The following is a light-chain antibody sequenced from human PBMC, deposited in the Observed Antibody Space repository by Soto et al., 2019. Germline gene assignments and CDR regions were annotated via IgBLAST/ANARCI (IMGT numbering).Light chain of an antibody. CDR2: GAS. V-gene: IGKV3-15*01. CDR1: QSVSSN. J-gene: IGKJ2*01. Sequence: EIVMTQSPATLSVSPGERATLSCRASQSVSSNLAWYQQKPGQPPRLLIYGASTRATGIPARFSGSGSGTEFTLTIDSLQSEDFVVYYCQQYDYWPPYTFGQGTQREIK. CDR3: QQYDYWPPYT.